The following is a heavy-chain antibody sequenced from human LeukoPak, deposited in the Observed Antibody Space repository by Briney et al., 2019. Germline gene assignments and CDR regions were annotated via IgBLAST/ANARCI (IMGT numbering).Heavy chain of an antibody. V-gene: IGHV5-51*01. D-gene: IGHD3-22*01. CDR2: IYPDDSDT. CDR3: ARLYYSASGYPDY. CDR1: GFIFTHYW. Sequence: GESLKISCKGSGFIFTHYWIGWVRQEPGKGLEWMGIIYPDDSDTRYSPSFQGQVTISADKSINTAFLQWSSLEASDSAIYYCARLYYSASGYPDYWGQGTLVTVSS. J-gene: IGHJ4*02.